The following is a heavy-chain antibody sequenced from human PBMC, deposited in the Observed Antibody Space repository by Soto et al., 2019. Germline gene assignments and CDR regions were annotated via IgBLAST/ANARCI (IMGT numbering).Heavy chain of an antibody. D-gene: IGHD3-10*01. V-gene: IGHV3-23*01. CDR3: AKADTGWFAP. J-gene: IGHJ5*02. CDR1: GFTFGHYV. CDR2: ITGSSGST. Sequence: EEQLLESGGDLVQPGGSLRLSCAASGFTFGHYVMSWVRHAPGKGLEWVSTITGSSGSTTYTESVKGRFTISRDNSKNSLYLQMNNLRAEETAIYYCAKADTGWFAPWGRGTLVTVSS.